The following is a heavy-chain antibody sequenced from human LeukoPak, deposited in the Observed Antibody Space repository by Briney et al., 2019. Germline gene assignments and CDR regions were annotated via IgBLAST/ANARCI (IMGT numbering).Heavy chain of an antibody. CDR3: ARHRTVVTIFGVVSRSGWFVT. D-gene: IGHD3-3*01. V-gene: IGHV4-39*01. J-gene: IGHJ5*02. Sequence: PSETLSLTCTVSGGSVSSSSYYWTWIRQPPGKGLEWIGSIYYSGSTNYNPSLKSRVTISVDTSKNQFSLKLTSVTAADTAVYYWARHRTVVTIFGVVSRSGWFVTWGQGTLVTVSS. CDR2: IYYSGST. CDR1: GGSVSSSSYY.